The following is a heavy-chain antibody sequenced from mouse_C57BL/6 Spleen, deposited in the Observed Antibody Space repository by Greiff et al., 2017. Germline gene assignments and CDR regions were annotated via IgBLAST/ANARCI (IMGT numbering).Heavy chain of an antibody. CDR2: IYPRSGNT. CDR1: G. J-gene: IGHJ3*01. V-gene: IGHV1-81*01. Sequence: QVQLQQSGAELARPGASVKLSCKASGISWVKQRTGQGLEWIGEIYPRSGNTYYNEKFKGKATLTADKSSSTAYMELRSLTSEDSAVYYCARSETGKKFAYWGQGTLVTVSA. CDR3: ARSETGKKFAY.